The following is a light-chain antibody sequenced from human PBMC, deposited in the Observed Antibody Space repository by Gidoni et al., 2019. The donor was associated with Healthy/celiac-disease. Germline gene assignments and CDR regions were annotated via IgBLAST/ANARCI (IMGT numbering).Light chain of an antibody. CDR2: AAS. CDR3: QQSYSTLGT. V-gene: IGKV1-39*01. J-gene: IGKJ1*01. CDR1: QSISSY. Sequence: DTQMTQSPSSLSASVGDRVTITGRTSQSISSYLNWYQQKPGKAPKLLIYAASSFQSGVPSRFSGSGSGTDFTLTISSLQPEDFATYYCQQSYSTLGTFGQGTKVEIK.